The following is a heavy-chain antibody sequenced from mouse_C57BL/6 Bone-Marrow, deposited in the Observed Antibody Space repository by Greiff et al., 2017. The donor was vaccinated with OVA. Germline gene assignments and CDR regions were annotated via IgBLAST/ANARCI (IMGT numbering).Heavy chain of an antibody. CDR2: INPNYGTT. CDR1: GYSFTDYN. V-gene: IGHV1-39*01. J-gene: IGHJ3*01. Sequence: VQLKESGPELVKPGASVKISCKASGYSFTDYNMNWVKQSNGKSLEWIGVINPNYGTTSYNQKFKGKATLTVDQSSSTAYMQLNSLTSEDSAVYYCARWGEGFSAWFAYWGQGTLVTVSA. CDR3: ARWGEGFSAWFAY.